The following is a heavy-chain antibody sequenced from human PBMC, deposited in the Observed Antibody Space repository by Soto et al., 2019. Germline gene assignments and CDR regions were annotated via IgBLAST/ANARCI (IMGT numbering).Heavy chain of an antibody. J-gene: IGHJ6*02. Sequence: SVKVSCKASGGTFSSYAISWVRQAPGQGLEWMGGIIPIFGTANYAQKFQGRVTITADESTSTAYMELSSLRSEDTAVYYCARSLDSGYDSGSGYYYGMDVWGQGTTVTLPS. CDR1: GGTFSSYA. D-gene: IGHD5-12*01. CDR3: ARSLDSGYDSGSGYYYGMDV. V-gene: IGHV1-69*13. CDR2: IIPIFGTA.